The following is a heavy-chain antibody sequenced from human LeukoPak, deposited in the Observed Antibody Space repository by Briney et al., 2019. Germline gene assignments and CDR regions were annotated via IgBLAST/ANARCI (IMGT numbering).Heavy chain of an antibody. CDR1: GGSITTTNY. Sequence: SGTLSLTCGVSGGSITTTNYWSWVRQPPGGGLEWIGEISLTGRTHYNPSLKSRVHISIDESKNHLYLNLASVTAADTAVYYCARGVAAPGTGGLSWFDPRGQGTLVTVSS. J-gene: IGHJ5*02. CDR2: ISLTGRT. V-gene: IGHV4-4*02. CDR3: ARGVAAPGTGGLSWFDP. D-gene: IGHD6-13*01.